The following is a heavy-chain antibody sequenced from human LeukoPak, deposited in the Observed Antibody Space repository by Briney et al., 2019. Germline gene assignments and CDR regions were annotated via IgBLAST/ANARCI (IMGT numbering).Heavy chain of an antibody. CDR2: IIPIFGTA. J-gene: IGHJ4*02. V-gene: IGHV1-69*13. CDR3: ARVVDNCSGGSCYSALFDY. D-gene: IGHD2-15*01. CDR1: GGTFSSYA. Sequence: SVKVSCKAPGGTFSSYAISWVRQAPGQGLEWMGGIIPIFGTANYAQKFQGRVTITADESTSTAYMELSSLRSEDTAVYYCARVVDNCSGGSCYSALFDYWGQGTLVTVSS.